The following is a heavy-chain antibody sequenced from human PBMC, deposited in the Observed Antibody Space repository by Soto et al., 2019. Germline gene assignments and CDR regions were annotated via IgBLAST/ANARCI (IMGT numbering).Heavy chain of an antibody. CDR2: VNPNNGDT. CDR1: GYTFSNYD. J-gene: IGHJ4*02. D-gene: IGHD3-10*01. Sequence: QVQLVQSGAELKKPGASVKVSCKASGYTFSNYDMNWVRQATGQGPEWIGWVNPNNGDTGYAQKFQGRVTLTTDISPATAYMELTSLRSEDTAIYYCAKVSRKGSAIDFDYWGQGTLITGSS. V-gene: IGHV1-8*01. CDR3: AKVSRKGSAIDFDY.